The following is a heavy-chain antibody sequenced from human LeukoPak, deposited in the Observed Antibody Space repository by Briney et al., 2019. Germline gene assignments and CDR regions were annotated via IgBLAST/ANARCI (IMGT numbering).Heavy chain of an antibody. D-gene: IGHD2-15*01. J-gene: IGHJ4*02. CDR1: GFTFSSYG. CDR3: AKAMEYCSGGTCYSFPD. V-gene: IGHV3-30*02. Sequence: GGSLRLSCAASGFTFSSYGMQWVRQAPGKGLEWVAFIRYDGSNKWYADSVKGRFAISRDNSKNTLYLQMNSLKIEDTAVYYCAKAMEYCSGGTCYSFPDWGQGTLVTVSS. CDR2: IRYDGSNK.